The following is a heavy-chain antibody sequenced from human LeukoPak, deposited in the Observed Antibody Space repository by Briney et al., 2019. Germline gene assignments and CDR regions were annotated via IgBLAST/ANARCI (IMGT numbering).Heavy chain of an antibody. CDR2: MTYDGSKR. V-gene: IGHV3-30*03. CDR3: ARVYGSEIDY. D-gene: IGHD3-10*01. J-gene: IGHJ4*02. Sequence: GGSLRLSCVVSGFTFSSYGMHWVRQAPGKGLEWVAFMTYDGSKRPYADSVEGRFTVSRDNSRNTLFLQMNSLRPEDTAVYYCARVYGSEIDYWGQGTLVTVSS. CDR1: GFTFSSYG.